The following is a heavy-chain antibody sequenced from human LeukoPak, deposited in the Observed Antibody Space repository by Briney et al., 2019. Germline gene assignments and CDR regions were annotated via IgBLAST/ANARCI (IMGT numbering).Heavy chain of an antibody. CDR3: ARGRVPST. Sequence: SETLSLTCTVSGGSISNYFWSWTRQPPGKGLEWLGSIHYTGSTNYNPSLKSRVTISVDMSKNQFALKLSSVTAADTAVYYCARGRVPSTLGQGTLVTVSS. CDR2: IHYTGST. V-gene: IGHV4-59*01. J-gene: IGHJ5*02. D-gene: IGHD2-2*01. CDR1: GGSISNYF.